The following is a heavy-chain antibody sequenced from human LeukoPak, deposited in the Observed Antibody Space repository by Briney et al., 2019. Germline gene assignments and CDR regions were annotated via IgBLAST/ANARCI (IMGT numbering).Heavy chain of an antibody. J-gene: IGHJ6*02. V-gene: IGHV1-2*02. CDR3: ARDKRFLQSGYYYYYGMDV. CDR1: GYTFTGCY. Sequence: AAVKVSCKASGYTFTGCYMHWVRQAPGQGLEWMGWINPNSGGTNYAQKFQGRVNMTSDTSISTAYMELSRLRSDDTAVYYCARDKRFLQSGYYYYYGMDVWGQGTTVTVSS. CDR2: INPNSGGT. D-gene: IGHD2/OR15-2a*01.